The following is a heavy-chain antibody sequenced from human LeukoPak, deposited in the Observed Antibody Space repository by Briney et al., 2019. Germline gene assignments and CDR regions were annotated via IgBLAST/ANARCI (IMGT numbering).Heavy chain of an antibody. CDR2: ISGSGGST. D-gene: IGHD6-19*01. CDR3: ASGVAGPLGY. V-gene: IGHV3-23*01. CDR1: GFTFSNYA. Sequence: GGSLRLSCAASGFTFSNYAMSWVRQAPGKGLEWVSTISGSGGSTYYADSVKGRFTISRDSSKNTLYLHMNSLRADDTAVYYCASGVAGPLGYWGQGILVTVSS. J-gene: IGHJ4*02.